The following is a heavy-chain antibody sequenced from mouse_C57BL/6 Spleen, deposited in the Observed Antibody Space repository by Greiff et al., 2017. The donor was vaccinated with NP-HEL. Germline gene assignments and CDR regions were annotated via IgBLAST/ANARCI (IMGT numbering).Heavy chain of an antibody. Sequence: QVQLQQPGAELVRPGSSVKLSCKASGYTFTSYWMDWVKQRPGQGLEWIGNIYPSDSETHYNQKFKDKATLTVDQSSSTAYMQLSSLTSEYSAVYYCATWDSHLFFDYWGQGTTLTVSS. CDR2: IYPSDSET. J-gene: IGHJ2*01. CDR1: GYTFTSYW. V-gene: IGHV1-61*01. D-gene: IGHD2-12*01. CDR3: ATWDSHLFFDY.